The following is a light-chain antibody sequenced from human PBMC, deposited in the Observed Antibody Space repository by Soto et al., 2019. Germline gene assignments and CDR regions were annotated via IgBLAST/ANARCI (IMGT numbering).Light chain of an antibody. CDR2: DVS. CDR3: FSYVGSYVA. CDR1: GSDVGGYNY. V-gene: IGLV2-11*01. Sequence: QSALTQPRSVSGSPGQSVTISCTGTGSDVGGYNYVSWYQHHPGEAPKVMIYDVSKRPSGVPDRFSGSRSGDTASLTISGLQAEDEADYYCFSYVGSYVAFGGGTKLTVL. J-gene: IGLJ2*01.